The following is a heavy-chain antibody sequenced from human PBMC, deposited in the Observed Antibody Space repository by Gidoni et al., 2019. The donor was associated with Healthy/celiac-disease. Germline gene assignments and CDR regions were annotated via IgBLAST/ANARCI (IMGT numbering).Heavy chain of an antibody. CDR1: GGPFSSYA. Sequence: QVQLVQSGAEVQKPGSSVKVSCKASGGPFSSYAISWVRQPPGQGLEWMGGIIPIFGTANYAQKFQGRVTITADESTSTAYMELSSLRSEDTAVYYCATSRGYQLLPFDYWGQGTLVTVSS. J-gene: IGHJ4*02. V-gene: IGHV1-69*01. CDR3: ATSRGYQLLPFDY. CDR2: IIPIFGTA. D-gene: IGHD2-2*01.